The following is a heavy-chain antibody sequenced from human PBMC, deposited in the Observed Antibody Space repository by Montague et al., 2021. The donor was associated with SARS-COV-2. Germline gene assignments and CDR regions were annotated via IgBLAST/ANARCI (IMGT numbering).Heavy chain of an antibody. Sequence: SLRLSCAASGFTFSSAWMTWVRQSPGKGLEWVGRIKSKAVGGAQQYATSVKGTFTISSDDSEKTLYLQMDSLTTEDTAVYYCTADVSDTAEQMAQTDLWGQGTLVTVSS. J-gene: IGHJ5*02. V-gene: IGHV3-15*01. D-gene: IGHD5-24*01. CDR2: IKSKAVGGAQ. CDR1: GFTFSSAW. CDR3: TADVSDTAEQMAQTDL.